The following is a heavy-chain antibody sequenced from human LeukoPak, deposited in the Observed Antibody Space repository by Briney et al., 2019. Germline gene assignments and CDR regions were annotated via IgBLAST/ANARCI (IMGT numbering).Heavy chain of an antibody. CDR2: ISWNSGSI. CDR3: AKDNRRHYTSGPNPDSLH. CDR1: GFIFNNYA. Sequence: GGSLRLTCAGSGFIFNNYAMHWVRQPPGKGLEWVSGISWNSGSIDYADSVKGRFTISRDNAKNSLYLQMNSLRVEDTAFYYCAKDNRRHYTSGPNPDSLHWGQGALVTVSS. D-gene: IGHD6-19*01. V-gene: IGHV3-9*01. J-gene: IGHJ4*02.